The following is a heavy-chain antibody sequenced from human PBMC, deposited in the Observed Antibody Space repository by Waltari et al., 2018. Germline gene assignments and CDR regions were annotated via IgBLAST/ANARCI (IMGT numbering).Heavy chain of an antibody. CDR1: GGAISSSSYY. V-gene: IGHV4-39*07. CDR2: ISHRGIL. D-gene: IGHD4-4*01. Sequence: QLQLQESGPGLVKPSENLSLTCTVSGGAISSSSYYWGWIREPPGTGMEWIGSISHRGILYYNPSLKSRVTISLDTSKIQFSLKLGSVTAADTAVYYCASRDSNLPFYYWGQGTLVTVSS. CDR3: ASRDSNLPFYY. J-gene: IGHJ4*02.